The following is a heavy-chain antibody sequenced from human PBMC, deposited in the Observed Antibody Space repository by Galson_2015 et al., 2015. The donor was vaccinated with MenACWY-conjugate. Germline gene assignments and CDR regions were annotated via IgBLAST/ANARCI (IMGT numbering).Heavy chain of an antibody. V-gene: IGHV3-7*03. CDR3: ARSTKGAFDY. J-gene: IGHJ4*02. Sequence: SLRLSCAVSGFTFSSYWMSWVRQAPGKGLEWVANIKQDGSEKDYVDSVKGRFTISRDNAKNSLYLQMNSLRAEDTAVYYCARSTKGAFDYWGQGTLVTVSS. D-gene: IGHD1-14*01. CDR1: GFTFSSYW. CDR2: IKQDGSEK.